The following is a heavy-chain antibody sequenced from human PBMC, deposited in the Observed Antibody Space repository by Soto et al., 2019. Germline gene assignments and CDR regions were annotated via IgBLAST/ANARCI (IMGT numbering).Heavy chain of an antibody. CDR2: IITIFGTA. CDR3: ARDLRYYYDSSGYYPDAFDV. D-gene: IGHD3-22*01. J-gene: IGHJ3*01. V-gene: IGHV1-69*01. Sequence: QVQLVQSGAEVKKPGSSVKVSCKASGGTFSSYAISWVRQAPGQGLEWMGGIITIFGTANYAQKFQGRVTITADDSRSKAYMALSSLRTDDTAVYSCARDLRYYYDSSGYYPDAFDVWGQGTMVTVSS. CDR1: GGTFSSYA.